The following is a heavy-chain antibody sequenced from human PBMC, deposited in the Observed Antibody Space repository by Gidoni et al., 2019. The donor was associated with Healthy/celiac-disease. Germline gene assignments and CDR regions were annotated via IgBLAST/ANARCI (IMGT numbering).Heavy chain of an antibody. CDR3: ARGGYGGSFTGDS. V-gene: IGHV1-69*01. CDR2: IIPIFSTA. D-gene: IGHD1-26*01. Sequence: QVQLVQSGAAVKKPGSAVTVACKASVGTFRSYAFSWVRQAPGQGLEWMGGIIPIFSTANYAQKFQGRVTITADESTSTAYMELSSLRSEDTAVYYCARGGYGGSFTGDSWGQGTLVTVSS. J-gene: IGHJ4*02. CDR1: VGTFRSYA.